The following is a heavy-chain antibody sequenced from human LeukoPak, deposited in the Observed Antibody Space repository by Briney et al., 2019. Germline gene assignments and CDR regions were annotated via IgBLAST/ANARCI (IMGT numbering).Heavy chain of an antibody. CDR1: GYTFTGYY. V-gene: IGHV1-2*02. Sequence: ASVKVSCKASGYTFTGYYIHWVRQAPGQGLEWMGWINPNSGGTNYAQKFQGRVTMTRDTSISTAYMELSRLRSDDTAVYYCARPKRAVGDWFDPWGQGTLVTVSS. CDR3: ARPKRAVGDWFDP. CDR2: INPNSGGT. D-gene: IGHD6-19*01. J-gene: IGHJ5*02.